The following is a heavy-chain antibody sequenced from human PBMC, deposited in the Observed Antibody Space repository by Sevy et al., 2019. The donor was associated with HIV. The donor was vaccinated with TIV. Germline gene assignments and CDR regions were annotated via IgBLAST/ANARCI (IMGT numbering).Heavy chain of an antibody. V-gene: IGHV3-21*01. Sequence: GGSLRLSCAASGFTFSSYSMNWVRQAPGKGLEWVSSISTSSSYIYYADSVKGRFTISRDNAKNSLYLQMNSLRAEDTAVYYCARDEVGGSYWEFDYWSQGTLVTVSS. CDR2: ISTSSSYI. J-gene: IGHJ4*02. CDR3: ARDEVGGSYWEFDY. D-gene: IGHD1-26*01. CDR1: GFTFSSYS.